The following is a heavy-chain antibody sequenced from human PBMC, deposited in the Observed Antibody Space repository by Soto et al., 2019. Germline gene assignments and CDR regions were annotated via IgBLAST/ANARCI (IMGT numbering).Heavy chain of an antibody. Sequence: QVQLVESGGGEVQPGTSLRLSCAASGFTFSRSPMHWVRQAPGKGLDWVGLISADGSSQHYADSVRGRFIISRDNFRNTMSLQMDRLKPEDTAVYYCARLVVACTPDYWGQGALVSVSS. V-gene: IGHV3-30-3*01. CDR2: ISADGSSQ. D-gene: IGHD2-15*01. CDR1: GFTFSRSP. CDR3: ARLVVACTPDY. J-gene: IGHJ4*02.